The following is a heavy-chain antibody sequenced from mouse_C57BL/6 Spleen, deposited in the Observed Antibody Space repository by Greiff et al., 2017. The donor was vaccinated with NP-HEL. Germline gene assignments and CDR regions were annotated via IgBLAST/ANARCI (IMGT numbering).Heavy chain of an antibody. CDR1: GYTFTDYY. D-gene: IGHD2-5*01. V-gene: IGHV1-26*01. J-gene: IGHJ4*01. CDR2: INPNNGGT. Sequence: EVQLQQSGPELVKPGASVKISCKASGYTFTDYYMNWVKQSHGKSLEWIGDINPNNGGTSYNQKFKGKATLTVDKSSSTTYMDLRSRTSEDSAVYYCARSNYSNYEDYAMDYWGQGTSVTVSS. CDR3: ARSNYSNYEDYAMDY.